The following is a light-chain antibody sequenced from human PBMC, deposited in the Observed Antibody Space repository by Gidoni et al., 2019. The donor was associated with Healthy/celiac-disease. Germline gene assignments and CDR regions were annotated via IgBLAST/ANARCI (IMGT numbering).Light chain of an antibody. CDR2: WAS. Sequence: DIVMTQYPDSLAGSLGERATINCKSSQSVLYSSNNKNYLAWYQQKPGQPPKLLIYWASTRESGVPDRFSGSGSGTDFTLTISSLQAEDVAVYYCQQYYSTPWTFGQGTKVEIK. CDR1: QSVLYSSNNKNY. CDR3: QQYYSTPWT. V-gene: IGKV4-1*01. J-gene: IGKJ1*01.